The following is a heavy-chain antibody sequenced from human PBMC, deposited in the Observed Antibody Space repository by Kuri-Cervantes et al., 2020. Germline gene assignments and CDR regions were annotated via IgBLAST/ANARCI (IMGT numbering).Heavy chain of an antibody. CDR3: VRAPALKIDFDY. J-gene: IGHJ4*02. CDR2: INFNSGGT. Sequence: ASVKVSCKASGYTFTGYYLHWLRQAPGQGLEWMGWINFNSGGTNSAQKFQGRVTMTRDTSMNTVYMEMSRLTPDDTAMYYCVRAPALKIDFDYWGQGTLVTVSS. D-gene: IGHD3-3*02. V-gene: IGHV1-2*02. CDR1: GYTFTGYY.